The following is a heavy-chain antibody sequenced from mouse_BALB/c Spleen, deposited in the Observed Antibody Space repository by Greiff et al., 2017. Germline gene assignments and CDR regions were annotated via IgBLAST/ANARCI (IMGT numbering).Heavy chain of an antibody. V-gene: IGHV5-9-4*01. J-gene: IGHJ4*01. Sequence: EVKLVESGGGLVKPGGSLKLSCAASGFTFSSYAMSWVRQSPEKRLEWVAEISSGGSYTYYPDTVTGRFTISRDNAKNTLYLEMSSLRSEDTAMYYCAREGMDYGGQGTSVTVSA. CDR2: ISSGGSYT. CDR1: GFTFSSYA. CDR3: AREGMDY.